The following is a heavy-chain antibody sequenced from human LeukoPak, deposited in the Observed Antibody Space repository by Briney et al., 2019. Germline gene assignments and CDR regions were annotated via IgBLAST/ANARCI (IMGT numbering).Heavy chain of an antibody. J-gene: IGHJ4*02. CDR2: IYSGGST. V-gene: IGHV3-66*01. D-gene: IGHD4-17*01. CDR1: GFTVSSNY. CDR3: ARALKGYGDYVHFDY. Sequence: PGGSLRLSCAASGFTVSSNYMSWVRQAPGKGLEWVSVIYSGGSTYYADSVKGRFTISRDNSKNTLYLQMNSLRAEDTAVYYCARALKGYGDYVHFDYWGQGTLVTVSS.